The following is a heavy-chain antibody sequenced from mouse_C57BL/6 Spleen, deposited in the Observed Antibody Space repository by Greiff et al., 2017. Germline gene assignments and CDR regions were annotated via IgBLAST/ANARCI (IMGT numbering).Heavy chain of an antibody. D-gene: IGHD2-4*01. V-gene: IGHV1-54*01. CDR3: AREENYDLYVDY. CDR2: INPGSGGT. J-gene: IGHJ2*01. CDR1: GYAFTNYL. Sequence: QVQLQQSGAELVRPGTSVKVSCKASGYAFTNYLIEWVKQRPGQGLEWIGVINPGSGGTNYNEKFKGKATLTADKSSSTAYMQLSSLTSEDSAVDFCAREENYDLYVDYWGQGTTLTVSS.